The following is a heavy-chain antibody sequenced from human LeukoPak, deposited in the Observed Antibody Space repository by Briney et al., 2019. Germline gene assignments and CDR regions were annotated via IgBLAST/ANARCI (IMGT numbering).Heavy chain of an antibody. D-gene: IGHD6-13*01. CDR1: GFTFSSYG. Sequence: GGSLRLSCAASGFTFSSYGMHWVRQAPGKGLEWVAVIWYDGSNKYYADSVKGRFTISRGNSKNTLYLQMNSLRAEDTAVYYCAREVPYSSSWYDYWGQGTLVTVSS. J-gene: IGHJ4*02. CDR2: IWYDGSNK. CDR3: AREVPYSSSWYDY. V-gene: IGHV3-33*01.